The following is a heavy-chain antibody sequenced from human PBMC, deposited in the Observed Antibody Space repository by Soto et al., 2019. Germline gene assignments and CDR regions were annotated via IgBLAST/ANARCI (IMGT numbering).Heavy chain of an antibody. CDR3: ARDEGIAAAGSGSYYYGMDV. CDR2: INPNSGGT. Sequence: ASVKVSCKASGYTFTGYYMHWVRQAPGQGLEWMGWINPNSGGTIYAQKFQGWVTMTRDTSISTAYMELSRLRSDDTAVYYCARDEGIAAAGSGSYYYGMDVWGQGPTVTVSS. CDR1: GYTFTGYY. D-gene: IGHD6-13*01. V-gene: IGHV1-2*04. J-gene: IGHJ6*02.